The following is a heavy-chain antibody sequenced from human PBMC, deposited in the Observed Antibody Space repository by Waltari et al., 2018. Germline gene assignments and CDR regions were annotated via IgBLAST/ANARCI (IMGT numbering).Heavy chain of an antibody. CDR3: ARVRGGDYGTFDY. CDR1: GGSISSGGYY. J-gene: IGHJ4*02. Sequence: QVQLQESGPGLVKPSQTPSLTCTVSGGSISSGGYYWSWIRQHPGKGLKWILYIYHSGSTSYNPSLKSRVSISVDRSKNQFSLKLSYVTAADTAVYYCARVRGGDYGTFDYWGQGTLVTVSS. D-gene: IGHD4-17*01. CDR2: IYHSGST. V-gene: IGHV4-31*03.